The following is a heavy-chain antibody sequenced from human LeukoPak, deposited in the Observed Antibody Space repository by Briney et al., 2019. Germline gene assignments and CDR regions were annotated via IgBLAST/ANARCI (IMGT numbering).Heavy chain of an antibody. CDR2: IYYSGST. V-gene: IGHV4-59*01. CDR3: ARVGLVAATRPYYYYGMDV. J-gene: IGHJ6*02. Sequence: SETLSLLCTVSGDSLSSYYWMGLREPPGKGLEGIGYIYYSGSTNYNPSLKSRVTISVDTSKNQFSLKLSSVTAADTAVYYCARVGLVAATRPYYYYGMDVWGQGTTVTVSS. D-gene: IGHD2-15*01. CDR1: GDSLSSYY.